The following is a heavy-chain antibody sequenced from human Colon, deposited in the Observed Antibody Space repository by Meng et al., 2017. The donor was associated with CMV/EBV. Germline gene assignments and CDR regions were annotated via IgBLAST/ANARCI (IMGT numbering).Heavy chain of an antibody. J-gene: IGHJ4*02. CDR2: INSDGSRT. CDR3: ARSLTIFDSPDY. D-gene: IGHD3-3*01. Sequence: GGSLRLSCAASGFTFSSHEMNWVRQVPGKGLVWVLRINSDGSRTMYADSVKGRFNISRDNAKNTVYLQMNSLRAEDTAVYYCARSLTIFDSPDYWGQGTLVTVSS. CDR1: GFTFSSHE. V-gene: IGHV3-74*03.